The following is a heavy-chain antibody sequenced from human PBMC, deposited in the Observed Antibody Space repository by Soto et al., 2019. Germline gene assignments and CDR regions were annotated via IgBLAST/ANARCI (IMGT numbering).Heavy chain of an antibody. J-gene: IGHJ4*02. D-gene: IGHD2-2*01. V-gene: IGHV3-74*01. CDR3: AKVDCDRFDGIGYLCRH. CDR2: IKTDGSGT. CDR1: GFTFSSYW. Sequence: EVQLVESGGGLVQPGESLTLSCAASGFTFSSYWMHWVRQAPGKGLVWVSRIKTDGSGTYYADSVQGRFTISRDNAKNALYLQMNCLRVEDTAVYFCAKVDCDRFDGIGYLCRHWGQGTLVTVSS.